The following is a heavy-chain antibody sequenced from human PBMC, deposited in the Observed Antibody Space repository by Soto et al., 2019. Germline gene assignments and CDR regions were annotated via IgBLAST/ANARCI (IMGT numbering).Heavy chain of an antibody. V-gene: IGHV4-61*01. CDR1: GGSISYEYYH. CDR2: IHYSGST. J-gene: IGHJ6*03. Sequence: PSETLSLTCTVSGGSISYEYYHWTWIRQSPGKGLEWIGYIHYSGSTNYNPSLKSRVTISVDTSKNQFSLKLSSVTAADTAVYYCARIKSAEGSSRYYYYYMDVWGKGTTVTVSS. D-gene: IGHD6-13*01. CDR3: ARIKSAEGSSRYYYYYMDV.